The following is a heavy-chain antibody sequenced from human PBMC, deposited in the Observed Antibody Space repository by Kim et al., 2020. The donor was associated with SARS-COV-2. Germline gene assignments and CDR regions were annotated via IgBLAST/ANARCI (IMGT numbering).Heavy chain of an antibody. J-gene: IGHJ6*02. V-gene: IGHV1-46*01. Sequence: ASVKVSCKASGYTFTSYYMHWVRQAPGQGLEWMGIINPSGGSTSYAQKFQGRVTMTRDTSTSTVYMELSSLRSEDTAVYYCARDPTDPSIVGASLDYYYGMDVWGQGTTVTVSS. CDR3: ARDPTDPSIVGASLDYYYGMDV. D-gene: IGHD1-26*01. CDR1: GYTFTSYY. CDR2: INPSGGST.